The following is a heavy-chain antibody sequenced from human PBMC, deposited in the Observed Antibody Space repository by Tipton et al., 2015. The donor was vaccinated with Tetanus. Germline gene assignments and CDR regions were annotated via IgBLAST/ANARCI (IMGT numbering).Heavy chain of an antibody. D-gene: IGHD3-22*01. CDR2: IIPIFGTI. Sequence: QSGAEVKKPGSSVKVSCKVSGGSFSTYVISWVRQAPGQGLEWMGGIIPIFGTINYAQSFQGRVTISADKSTSTAHMELSSLRFEDTAVEYCARSRGGPRDYYASGYWGQGTLVTFPS. CDR3: ARSRGGPRDYYASGY. J-gene: IGHJ4*02. V-gene: IGHV1-69*06. CDR1: GGSFSTYV.